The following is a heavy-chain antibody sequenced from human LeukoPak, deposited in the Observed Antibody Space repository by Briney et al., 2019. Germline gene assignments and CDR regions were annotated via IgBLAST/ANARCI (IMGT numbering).Heavy chain of an antibody. D-gene: IGHD2-21*01. CDR3: ARYSADLFFGDPYYFDY. CDR2: IHYSGST. Sequence: SETLSLTCTVSGGSISSYYWSWIRQSPGKGLEWIGYIHYSGSTYYNPSLKSRVTISVDTSKNQFSLKLSSVTAADTAVYYCARYSADLFFGDPYYFDYWGQGTLVTVSS. J-gene: IGHJ4*02. CDR1: GGSISSYY. V-gene: IGHV4-59*08.